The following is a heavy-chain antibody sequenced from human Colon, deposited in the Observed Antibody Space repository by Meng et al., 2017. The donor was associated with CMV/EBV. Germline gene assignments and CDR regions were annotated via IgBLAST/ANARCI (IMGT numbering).Heavy chain of an antibody. Sequence: GGSLRLSCAASGFTFSDYWMSWVRQAPGKGLEWVSAISAGGFSTFYADSVKGRYTISRDNSKNMVFLHINSLRAEDTAVYYCAKAHYADPSWGQGTLVTVSS. CDR2: ISAGGFST. J-gene: IGHJ5*02. CDR1: GFTFSDYW. V-gene: IGHV3-23*01. CDR3: AKAHYADPS. D-gene: IGHD4-17*01.